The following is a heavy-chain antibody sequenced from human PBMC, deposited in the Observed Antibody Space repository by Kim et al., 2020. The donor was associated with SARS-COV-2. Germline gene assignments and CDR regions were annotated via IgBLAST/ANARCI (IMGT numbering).Heavy chain of an antibody. D-gene: IGHD3-3*01. V-gene: IGHV3-30*18. CDR1: GFTFPGFTFSDFG. CDR2: ISYDGSLK. CDR3: AKVDGTAKVFGRGMDV. Sequence: GSLRLSCIGSGFTFPGFTFSDFGMHWVRQAPGKGLEWVAVISYDGSLKFYGDSVKGRFIISRDNSNNALYLQVNRLRPEDTAVYYCAKVDGTAKVFGRGMDVWGQGTTVLVSS. J-gene: IGHJ6*02.